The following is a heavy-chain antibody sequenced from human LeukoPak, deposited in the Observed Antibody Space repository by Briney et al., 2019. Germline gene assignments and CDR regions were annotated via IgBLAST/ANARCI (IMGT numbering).Heavy chain of an antibody. CDR3: ATRSWLGEFYYYGMDV. Sequence: GGSLRLSCAASGFTFSSYSMNWVRQAPGKGLEWVSSISSSSSYIYYADSVKGRFTISRDNAKNSLYLQMNSLRAEDTAVYYCATRSWLGEFYYYGMDVWGQGTTVTVSS. CDR1: GFTFSSYS. V-gene: IGHV3-21*01. D-gene: IGHD3-10*01. CDR2: ISSSSSYI. J-gene: IGHJ6*02.